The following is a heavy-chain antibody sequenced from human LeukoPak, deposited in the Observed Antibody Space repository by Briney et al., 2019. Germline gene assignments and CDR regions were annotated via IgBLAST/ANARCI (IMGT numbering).Heavy chain of an antibody. V-gene: IGHV1-18*01. CDR3: ARALTPFTAMVPSYYYYYMDV. D-gene: IGHD5-18*01. CDR2: ISAYNGNT. CDR1: GYTFTSYG. J-gene: IGHJ6*03. Sequence: GASVNVSCKASGYTFTSYGIRELRQAPGQGLEWMGWISAYNGNTNYAQKLQGRVTMTTDTSTSTAYMELRSLRSDDTAVYYCARALTPFTAMVPSYYYYYMDVWGKGTTVTVSS.